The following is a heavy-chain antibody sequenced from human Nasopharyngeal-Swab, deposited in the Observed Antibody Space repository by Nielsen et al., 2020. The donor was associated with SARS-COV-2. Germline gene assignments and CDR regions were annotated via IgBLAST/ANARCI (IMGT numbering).Heavy chain of an antibody. V-gene: IGHV1-46*02. CDR3: ARAAIDKHFDL. CDR1: GYIFNDHF. CDR2: INPSGTTT. Sequence: ASVKVSCKAPGYIFNDHFIHWVRQSPGQGLEWMGIINPSGTTTTHAQRFQGRVTMTRDTSTSTVHLELSSLRSGDTAVYYCARAAIDKHFDLWGPGTLVTVSS. J-gene: IGHJ4*02. D-gene: IGHD3-22*01.